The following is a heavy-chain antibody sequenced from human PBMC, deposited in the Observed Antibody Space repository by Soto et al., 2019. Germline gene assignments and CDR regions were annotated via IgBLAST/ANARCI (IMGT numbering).Heavy chain of an antibody. CDR1: GYTFTSYG. V-gene: IGHV1-18*01. J-gene: IGHJ2*01. D-gene: IGHD3-3*01. CDR3: ARGPDYDFWSGYSTWYFDL. Sequence: GASVKVSCKASGYTFTSYGISWVRQAPGQGLEWMGWISAYNGNTNYAQKLQGRVTMTTDTSTSTAYMELRSLRSDDTAVYYCARGPDYDFWSGYSTWYFDLWAVAPWSPSPQ. CDR2: ISAYNGNT.